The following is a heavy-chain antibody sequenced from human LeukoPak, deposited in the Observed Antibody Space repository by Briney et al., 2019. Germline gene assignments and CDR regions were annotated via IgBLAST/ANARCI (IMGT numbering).Heavy chain of an antibody. CDR2: IWYDGSNK. V-gene: IGHV3-33*01. D-gene: IGHD3-10*01. CDR1: GFTFSSYG. J-gene: IGHJ4*02. CDR3: ARAWHGSGSYYLDY. Sequence: GGSLRLSCAASGFTFSSYGMHWVRQAPGKGLEWVAVIWYDGSNKYYADSVKGRFTISRDNSKNTPYLQMNGLRAEDTAVYYCARAWHGSGSYYLDYWGQGTLVTVSS.